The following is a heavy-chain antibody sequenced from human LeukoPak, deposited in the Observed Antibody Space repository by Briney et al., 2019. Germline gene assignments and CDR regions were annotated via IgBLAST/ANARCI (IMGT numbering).Heavy chain of an antibody. D-gene: IGHD6-13*01. CDR3: ARDRSSSWNYDY. CDR1: GGSISSSSYD. CDR2: IYYSGST. Sequence: SETLSLTCTVSGGSISSSSYDWGWIRQPPGKGLEWIGSIYYSGSTFYNPSLKSRVTISVDTSKNQFSLKLSSVTAADTAVYYCARDRSSSWNYDYWGQGTLVTVSS. V-gene: IGHV4-39*02. J-gene: IGHJ4*02.